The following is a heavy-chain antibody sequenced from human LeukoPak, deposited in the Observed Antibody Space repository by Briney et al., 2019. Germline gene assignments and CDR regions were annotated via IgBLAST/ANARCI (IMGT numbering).Heavy chain of an antibody. CDR1: GFTFSSYW. CDR2: INSDGSST. CDR3: TRRALGGYYYYYMDV. D-gene: IGHD3-10*01. J-gene: IGHJ6*03. Sequence: GRSLRLSCAASGFTFSSYWMHWVRQAPGKGLVWVSRINSDGSSTSYADSVKGRFTISRDNAKNTLYLQMSSLRAEDTAVYYCTRRALGGYYYYYMDVWGKGTTVTVSS. V-gene: IGHV3-74*01.